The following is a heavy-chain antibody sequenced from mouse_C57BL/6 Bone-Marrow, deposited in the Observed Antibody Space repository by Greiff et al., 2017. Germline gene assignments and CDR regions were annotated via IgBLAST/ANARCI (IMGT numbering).Heavy chain of an antibody. Sequence: LQGVESGPGLVAPSQSLSITCTVPGFSLTSYGVSWVRQPPGKGLEWLGVIWGDGSTNYHSALISRLSISKDNSKSQVFLKLNSLQTDDTATYYCARTPLGTQFDFDYWGQGTTLTVSS. D-gene: IGHD3-1*01. CDR2: IWGDGST. CDR1: GFSLTSYG. CDR3: ARTPLGTQFDFDY. V-gene: IGHV2-3*01. J-gene: IGHJ2*01.